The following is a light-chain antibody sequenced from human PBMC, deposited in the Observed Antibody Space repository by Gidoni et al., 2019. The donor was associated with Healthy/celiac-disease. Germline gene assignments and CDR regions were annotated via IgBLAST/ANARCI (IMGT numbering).Light chain of an antibody. V-gene: IGLV5-45*01. CDR3: MIWHSSAYV. CDR2: YKSDSDK. Sequence: QAVLTHPPSLLATPVESASHPCTLRSGINVGTYRIYWYKQKPGSPPQYLLRYKSDSDKQQGSGVPSRFSGSKDASANAGILLISGLQSEDEADYYCMIWHSSAYVFGTGTKVTVL. CDR1: SGINVGTYR. J-gene: IGLJ1*01.